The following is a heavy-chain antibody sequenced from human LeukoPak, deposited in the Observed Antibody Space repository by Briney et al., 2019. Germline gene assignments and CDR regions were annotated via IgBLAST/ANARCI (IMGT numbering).Heavy chain of an antibody. CDR3: AGQRYSGSYYGVQWDAFDI. J-gene: IGHJ3*02. Sequence: SETLSLTCTVSGGSISSYYWSWIRQPPGKGLEWIGYIYYSGSTYYNPSLKSRVTISVDTSKNQFSLKLSSVTAADTAVFYCAGQRYSGSYYGVQWDAFDIWGQGTMVTVSS. D-gene: IGHD1-26*01. CDR1: GGSISSYY. CDR2: IYYSGST. V-gene: IGHV4-59*08.